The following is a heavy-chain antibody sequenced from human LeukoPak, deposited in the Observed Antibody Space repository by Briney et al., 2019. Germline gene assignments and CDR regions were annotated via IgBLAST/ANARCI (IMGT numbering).Heavy chain of an antibody. D-gene: IGHD3-22*01. CDR1: GFTFSSYG. V-gene: IGHV3-30*02. CDR2: IRYDGSNK. J-gene: IGHJ4*02. Sequence: GGSLRLSCAASGFTFSSYGMHWVRQAPGKGLEWVAFIRYDGSNKYYADSVKGRFTISRDNSKITLYLQMNSLRAEDTAVYYCAKDVLAYHYDSSGTDYWGQGTLVTVSS. CDR3: AKDVLAYHYDSSGTDY.